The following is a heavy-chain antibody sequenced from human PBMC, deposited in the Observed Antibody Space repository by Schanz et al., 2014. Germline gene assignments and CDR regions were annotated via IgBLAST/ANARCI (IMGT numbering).Heavy chain of an antibody. CDR2: ISSSGNII. CDR1: GFTFSDSF. J-gene: IGHJ4*02. V-gene: IGHV3-11*01. CDR3: AAHETLSTTACYPS. Sequence: QALLVESGGGLVKPGGSLRLSCSASGFTFSDSFMSWIRQTPGKGLEWLSYISSSGNIIHYADSVKGRFTISRDNAKNSLYLQMTGLRAEDTAVYYCAAHETLSTTACYPSWGQGTLVAVSS. D-gene: IGHD2-2*01.